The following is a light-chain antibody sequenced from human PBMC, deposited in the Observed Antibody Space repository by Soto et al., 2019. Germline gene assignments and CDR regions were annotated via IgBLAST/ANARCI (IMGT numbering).Light chain of an antibody. V-gene: IGLV1-40*01. Sequence: QSVLTQPPSVSGAPGQRVTISCTGSSSNIGAGYDVHWYQQLPGTAPKLLIYGNSNRPSGVPDRFSGSKSGTSASLAITGLQAEDEADYYCQSYDSSLSAVVFGGGPKLPVL. CDR1: SSNIGAGYD. CDR3: QSYDSSLSAVV. CDR2: GNS. J-gene: IGLJ2*01.